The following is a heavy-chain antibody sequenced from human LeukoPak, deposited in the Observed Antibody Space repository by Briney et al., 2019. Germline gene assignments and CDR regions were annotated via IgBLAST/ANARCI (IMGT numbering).Heavy chain of an antibody. D-gene: IGHD3/OR15-3a*01. CDR1: GGSIRSGSYY. V-gene: IGHV4-61*02. CDR2: IYISGST. J-gene: IGHJ4*02. CDR3: ARQTGSGLFILP. Sequence: SETLSLTCTVSGGSIRSGSYYWSWIRQSAGKGLEWIGRIYISGSTNFNPSLNGRVSISRDTTKNLFSLRLRSVTAADTAVYYCARQTGSGLFILPGGQGTLVTVSS.